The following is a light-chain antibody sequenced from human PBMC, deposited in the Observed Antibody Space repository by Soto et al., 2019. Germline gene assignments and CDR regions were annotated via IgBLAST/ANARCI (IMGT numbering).Light chain of an antibody. CDR3: QQYHNWPLT. CDR2: GAS. J-gene: IGKJ4*01. Sequence: IVITQSPATLSVSPGERATLSCRASHSVSSNLAWYQQKPGQAPRLLIYGASTRATGIPARFSGSGSGTEFTLTISSLQSEDFAVYYCQQYHNWPLTFGGGTKVEIK. CDR1: HSVSSN. V-gene: IGKV3-15*01.